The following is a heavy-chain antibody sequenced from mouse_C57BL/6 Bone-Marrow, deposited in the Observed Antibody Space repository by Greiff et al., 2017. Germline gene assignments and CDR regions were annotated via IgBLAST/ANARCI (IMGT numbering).Heavy chain of an antibody. D-gene: IGHD6-2*01. CDR2: ISSGSSTT. V-gene: IGHV5-17*01. CDR3: GRSGDLVLFAY. J-gene: IGHJ3*01. Sequence: EVKLVESGGGLVKPGGSLKLSCAASGFTFSDYGMHWVRQAPEKGLEWVAYISSGSSTTYYADTVKGRFTLSRDNAKNTLFLQMTSLRSEETAMYYCGRSGDLVLFAYWGQGTLVTVSA. CDR1: GFTFSDYG.